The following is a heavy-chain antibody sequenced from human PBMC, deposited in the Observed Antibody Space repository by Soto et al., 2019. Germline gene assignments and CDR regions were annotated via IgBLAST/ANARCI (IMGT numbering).Heavy chain of an antibody. J-gene: IGHJ6*02. V-gene: IGHV1-18*01. CDR1: GYTFSRSG. CDR3: ARSGSVSYYSYGLDV. Sequence: QVQLVQSGAEVRKPGASVKVSCKTSGYTFSRSGISWVRQAPGQGLEWMGWISTYNGDANYAQKLQGRVTMTTDTSTSTACMELGSLTSDDTAVYYCARSGSVSYYSYGLDVWGQGTTVTVSS. D-gene: IGHD1-26*01. CDR2: ISTYNGDA.